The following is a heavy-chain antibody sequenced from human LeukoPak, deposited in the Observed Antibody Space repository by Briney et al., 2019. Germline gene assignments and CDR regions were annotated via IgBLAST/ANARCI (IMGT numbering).Heavy chain of an antibody. Sequence: SETLSLTCTVSGGSISSNDYYWSWIRQPAGKGLEWIGRIYTSGSTNYNPSLKSRVTISLDTSKNQFSLKLSSVTTADTAVYYCAGEDYFDTSGYASWRFDIWGQGTMVTVSS. V-gene: IGHV4-61*02. D-gene: IGHD3-22*01. J-gene: IGHJ3*02. CDR3: AGEDYFDTSGYASWRFDI. CDR1: GGSISSNDYY. CDR2: IYTSGST.